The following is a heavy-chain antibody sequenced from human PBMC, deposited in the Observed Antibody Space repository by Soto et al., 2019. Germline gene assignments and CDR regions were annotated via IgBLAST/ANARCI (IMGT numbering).Heavy chain of an antibody. Sequence: LRLSCAASGFTFSSYGMHWVRQAPGKGLEWVAVIWYDGSNKYYADSVKGRFTISRDNSKNTLYLQMNSLRAEDTAVYYCARDSGYYGMDVWGQGTTVTVSS. J-gene: IGHJ6*02. V-gene: IGHV3-33*01. CDR1: GFTFSSYG. D-gene: IGHD3-10*01. CDR3: ARDSGYYGMDV. CDR2: IWYDGSNK.